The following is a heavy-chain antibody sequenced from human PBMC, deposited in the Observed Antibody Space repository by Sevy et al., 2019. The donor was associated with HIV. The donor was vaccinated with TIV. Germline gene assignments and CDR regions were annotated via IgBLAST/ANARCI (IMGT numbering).Heavy chain of an antibody. Sequence: GGSLRLSCEASGFTFSKYSMSWVRQAPGKGLEWVSTFSFGGVGINYADSVKGRFTISRDVSKNTLYLQMNSLRAEDTAVYYCAREGCTKPHDYWGQGTLVTVSS. CDR1: GFTFSKYS. CDR2: FSFGGVGI. J-gene: IGHJ4*02. D-gene: IGHD1-26*01. CDR3: AREGCTKPHDY. V-gene: IGHV3-23*01.